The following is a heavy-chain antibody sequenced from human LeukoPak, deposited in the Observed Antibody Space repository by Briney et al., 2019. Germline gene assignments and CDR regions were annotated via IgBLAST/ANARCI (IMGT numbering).Heavy chain of an antibody. CDR2: ISYDGSNK. V-gene: IGHV3-30*04. CDR3: ARDDGGSYVTTFDY. D-gene: IGHD1-26*01. J-gene: IGHJ4*02. Sequence: PGRSLRLSCAASGFTFSSYAMHWVRQAPGKGLEWVAVISYDGSNKYYADSVKGRFTISRDNSKNTLYLQMNSLRAEDTAAYYCARDDGGSYVTTFDYWGQGTLVTVSS. CDR1: GFTFSSYA.